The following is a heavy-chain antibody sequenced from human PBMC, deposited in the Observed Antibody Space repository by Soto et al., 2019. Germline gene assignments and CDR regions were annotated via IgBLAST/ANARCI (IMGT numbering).Heavy chain of an antibody. J-gene: IGHJ3*02. D-gene: IGHD3-10*02. Sequence: SETLSLTCTVSGGSISSYYWSWIRQPPGKGLELIGYIYYSGSTNYNPSLKSRVTISVDTSKNQFSLKLSSVTAADTAVYYCAREMFGESRADAFDIWGQGTMVTVSS. CDR2: IYYSGST. CDR1: GGSISSYY. V-gene: IGHV4-59*12. CDR3: AREMFGESRADAFDI.